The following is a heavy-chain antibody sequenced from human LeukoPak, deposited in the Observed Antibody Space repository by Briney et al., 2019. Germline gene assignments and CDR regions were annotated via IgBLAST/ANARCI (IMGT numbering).Heavy chain of an antibody. V-gene: IGHV4-39*07. Sequence: SETLSLTCTVSGGSLSSYYWGWIRQPPGKGLEWIGSIYYSGSTYYNPSLRSRVTISVDTSKNQFSLKLSSVTAADTAVYYCARSTMDVWGKGTTVTVSS. J-gene: IGHJ6*03. CDR2: IYYSGST. CDR3: ARSTMDV. CDR1: GGSLSSYY.